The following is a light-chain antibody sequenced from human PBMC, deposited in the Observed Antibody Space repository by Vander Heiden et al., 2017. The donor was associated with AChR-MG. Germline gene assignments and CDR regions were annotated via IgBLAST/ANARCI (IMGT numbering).Light chain of an antibody. Sequence: SYELTQPPSVSLSPGQTASITCSGNKLGDKYVCWYQQKPGQSPVLVSYQDIKRPSGIPERFSGSNSGNTATLTISGTQAMDEADYYCQAWDSTRVVFGGGTKLTVL. CDR3: QAWDSTRVV. V-gene: IGLV3-1*01. CDR1: KLGDKY. CDR2: QDI. J-gene: IGLJ2*01.